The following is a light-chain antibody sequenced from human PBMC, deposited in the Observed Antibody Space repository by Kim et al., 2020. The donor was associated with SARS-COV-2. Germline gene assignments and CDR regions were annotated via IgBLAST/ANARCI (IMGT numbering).Light chain of an antibody. V-gene: IGLV2-14*03. CDR3: SSYTSSSTVV. J-gene: IGLJ2*01. CDR1: SRDVGSYNY. Sequence: HSITIYCSGTSRDVGSYNYVYWYQQHPGKAPKPMIYDVSNRPSGVSNRFSGSKSGNTASLTISGLQAEDEADYYCSSYTSSSTVVFGGGTQLTVL. CDR2: DVS.